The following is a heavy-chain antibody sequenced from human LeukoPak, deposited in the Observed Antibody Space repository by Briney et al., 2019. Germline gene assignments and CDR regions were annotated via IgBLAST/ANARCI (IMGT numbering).Heavy chain of an antibody. J-gene: IGHJ4*02. CDR1: GFIVNINY. Sequence: GGSLRLSCAASGFIVNINYMGWVRQAPGKGLVWVSRINDDGSATFYAGSVKGRFTISRDNAKNTLFLQMSSLRAEDTAVYFCAREILAPGKTHDYWGQGTLVTVSS. CDR2: INDDGSAT. V-gene: IGHV3-74*01. CDR3: AREILAPGKTHDY.